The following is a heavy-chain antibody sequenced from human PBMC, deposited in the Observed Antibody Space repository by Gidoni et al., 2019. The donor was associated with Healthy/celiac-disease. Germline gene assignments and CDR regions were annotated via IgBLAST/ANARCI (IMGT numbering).Heavy chain of an antibody. Sequence: QVQLQESGPGLVKPSETLSLTCTVSGGSISSSYWSWIRQPPGKGLEWIGYIYYSGSTNYNPSLKSRVTISVDTSKNQFSLKLSSVTAADTAVYYCATTYYDYIWGSYRSAFDIWGQGTMVTVSS. CDR3: ATTYYDYIWGSYRSAFDI. CDR1: GGSISSSY. J-gene: IGHJ3*02. CDR2: IYYSGST. D-gene: IGHD3-16*02. V-gene: IGHV4-59*01.